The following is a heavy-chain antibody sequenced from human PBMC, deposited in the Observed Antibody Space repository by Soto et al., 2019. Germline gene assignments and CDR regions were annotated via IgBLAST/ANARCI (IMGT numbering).Heavy chain of an antibody. Sequence: QVQLVQSGAEVKKPGASVKVSCKASGYTFTNYDINWVRQATGQGLEWIGWMNPNSGNTGYIEKLQGRITMTRDTSTTTAYMELTSLTSEDTAVYYCARCATMVREGYDSWRQGTLVTVSS. V-gene: IGHV1-8*01. CDR3: ARCATMVREGYDS. CDR1: GYTFTNYD. D-gene: IGHD3-10*01. J-gene: IGHJ5*01. CDR2: MNPNSGNT.